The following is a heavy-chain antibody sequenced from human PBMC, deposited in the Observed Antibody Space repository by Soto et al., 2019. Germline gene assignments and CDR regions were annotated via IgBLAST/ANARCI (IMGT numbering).Heavy chain of an antibody. V-gene: IGHV4-59*08. CDR3: ARLFGYCSGGSCYSWFDP. J-gene: IGHJ5*02. Sequence: ETLSLTCTVSGGSISSYYWSWIRQPPGKGLEWIGYIYYTGTTTYNPSIKSRVTISVDSSKNQFSLNLTSVSAADTAVYYCARLFGYCSGGSCYSWFDPWGQGTLVTVSS. CDR2: IYYTGTT. CDR1: GGSISSYY. D-gene: IGHD2-15*01.